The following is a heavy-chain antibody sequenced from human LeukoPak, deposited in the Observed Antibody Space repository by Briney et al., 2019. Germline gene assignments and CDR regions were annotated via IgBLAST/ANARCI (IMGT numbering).Heavy chain of an antibody. CDR1: GGSFSGYY. CDR2: INHSGST. CDR3: ARKQLAYYYYGMDV. D-gene: IGHD1-1*01. J-gene: IGHJ6*02. Sequence: PSETLSLTCAVYGGSFSGYYWSWILQPPGKGLEWIGEINHSGSTNYNPSLKSRVTISVDTSKNQFSLKLSSVTAADTAVYYCARKQLAYYYYGMDVWGQGTTVTVSS. V-gene: IGHV4-34*01.